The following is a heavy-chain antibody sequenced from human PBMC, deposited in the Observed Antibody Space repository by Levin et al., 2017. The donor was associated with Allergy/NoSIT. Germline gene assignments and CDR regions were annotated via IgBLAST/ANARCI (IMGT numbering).Heavy chain of an antibody. J-gene: IGHJ4*02. D-gene: IGHD5-12*01. Sequence: PGGSLRLSCAASGFTFSSYAMSWVRQAPGKGLEWVSAISGSGGSTYYADSVKGRFTISRDNSKNTLYLQMNSLRAEDTAVYYCAKDPFGYSGHAQFGYWGQGTLVTVSS. CDR3: AKDPFGYSGHAQFGY. V-gene: IGHV3-23*01. CDR1: GFTFSSYA. CDR2: ISGSGGST.